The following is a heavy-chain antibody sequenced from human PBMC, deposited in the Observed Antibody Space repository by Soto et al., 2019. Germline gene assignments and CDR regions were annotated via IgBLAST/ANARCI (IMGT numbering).Heavy chain of an antibody. CDR1: GFTFSNAW. V-gene: IGHV3-15*01. D-gene: IGHD3-10*01. CDR2: IKSKTDGGTT. CDR3: TTPTKITMVRGRENWFDP. Sequence: GGSLRLSCAASGFTFSNAWMSWVRQAPGKGLEWVGRIKSKTDGGTTDYAAPVKGRFTISRDDSKNTLYLQMNSLKTEDTAVYYCTTPTKITMVRGRENWFDPWGQGTLVTVSS. J-gene: IGHJ5*02.